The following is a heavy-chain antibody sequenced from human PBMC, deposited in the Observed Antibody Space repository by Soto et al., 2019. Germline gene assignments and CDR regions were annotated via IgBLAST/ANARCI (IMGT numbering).Heavy chain of an antibody. CDR2: ISPMFGTA. V-gene: IGHV1-69*01. CDR3: ARLVDVPPNSYDWNDRLNPYFGP. J-gene: IGHJ5*02. CDR1: GGTFSSHA. D-gene: IGHD1-20*01. Sequence: QVQLVQSGAEVRKPGSSVTVSCKASGGTFSSHAISWVRQAPGPGLEWMGGISPMFGTAIYAQKFQDRVTITAVESTNTAYMELLSLRSDDTALYYCARLVDVPPNSYDWNDRLNPYFGPWGQGTLVTVSS.